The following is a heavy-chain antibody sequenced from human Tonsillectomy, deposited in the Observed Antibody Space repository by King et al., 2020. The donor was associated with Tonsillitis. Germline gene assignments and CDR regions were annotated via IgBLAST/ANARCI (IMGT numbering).Heavy chain of an antibody. J-gene: IGHJ4*02. CDR3: AKVQYSSSGGYYFDY. V-gene: IGHV3-23*04. D-gene: IGHD6-13*01. Sequence: VQLVESGGGLVQPGGSLRLSCAASGFTFSSFAMSWVRQAPGMGLGWVLSVTGSGGTTYYADSVKGRFTISRDNSKNKLALQMNSPRAVDTAVYYCAKVQYSSSGGYYFDYWGQGTLVTVSS. CDR1: GFTFSSFA. CDR2: VTGSGGTT.